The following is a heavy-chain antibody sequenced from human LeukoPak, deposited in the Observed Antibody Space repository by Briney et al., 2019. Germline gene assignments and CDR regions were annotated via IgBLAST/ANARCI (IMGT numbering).Heavy chain of an antibody. J-gene: IGHJ6*04. D-gene: IGHD3-10*01. CDR1: GGTFSSYA. V-gene: IGHV1-69*06. CDR2: IIPIFGTA. Sequence: GASVKVSCKASGGTFSSYAISWVRQAPGQGLEWMGGIIPIFGTATYAQKFQGRVTITADKSTSTAYMGLSSLRSEDTAVYYCARDLVRGYYGSGRDGGYYYYGMDVWGKGTTVTVSS. CDR3: ARDLVRGYYGSGRDGGYYYYGMDV.